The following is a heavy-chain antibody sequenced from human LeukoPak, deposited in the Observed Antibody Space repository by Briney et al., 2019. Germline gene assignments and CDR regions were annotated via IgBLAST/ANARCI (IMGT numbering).Heavy chain of an antibody. CDR3: ARGQRGYSYGYKY. J-gene: IGHJ4*02. Sequence: PSETLSLTCTVSGGSISSGGYYWSWIRQPPGKGLEWIGEINHSGSTNYNPSLKSRVTISVDTSKNQFSLRLSSVTAADTAVYYCARGQRGYSYGYKYCGQGTLVTVSS. CDR1: GGSISSGGYY. CDR2: INHSGST. D-gene: IGHD5-18*01. V-gene: IGHV4-39*07.